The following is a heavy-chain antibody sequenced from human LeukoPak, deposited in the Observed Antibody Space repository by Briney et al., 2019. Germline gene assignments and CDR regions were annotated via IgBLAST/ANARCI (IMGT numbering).Heavy chain of an antibody. CDR1: GFTFSSYA. V-gene: IGHV3-23*01. J-gene: IGHJ4*02. D-gene: IGHD3-10*01. Sequence: GGSLGPSCAASGFTFSSYAMSWVRQAPGKGLEWVSAISGSGGSTYYADSVKGRFTISRDNSKNTLYLQMNSLRAEDTAVYYCAKGYGSGSSYYFDYWGQGTLVTVSS. CDR2: ISGSGGST. CDR3: AKGYGSGSSYYFDY.